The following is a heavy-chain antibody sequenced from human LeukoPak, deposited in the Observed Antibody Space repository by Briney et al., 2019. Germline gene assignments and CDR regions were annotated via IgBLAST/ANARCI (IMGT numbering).Heavy chain of an antibody. D-gene: IGHD2-21*02. CDR1: GFTFSSYG. Sequence: PGGSLRLSCAASGFTFSSYGMHWARQAPGKGLEWVAVIWYDGSNKYYADSVKGRFTISRDNSKNTLYLQMNSLRAEDTAVYYCARVLAYCGGDCYSNYYGMDVWGQGTTVTVSS. CDR3: ARVLAYCGGDCYSNYYGMDV. CDR2: IWYDGSNK. V-gene: IGHV3-33*01. J-gene: IGHJ6*02.